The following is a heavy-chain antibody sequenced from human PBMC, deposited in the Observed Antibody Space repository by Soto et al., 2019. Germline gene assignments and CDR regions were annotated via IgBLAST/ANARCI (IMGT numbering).Heavy chain of an antibody. CDR3: ARTRIPYCSSTSCYRWYFDY. J-gene: IGHJ4*02. D-gene: IGHD2-2*01. Sequence: GGSLSLSCAASGFTFSSYAMSWVRQAPGKGLEWVSAISGSGGSTYYADSVKGRFTISRDNSKNTLYLQMNSLRAEDTAVYYCARTRIPYCSSTSCYRWYFDYWGQGTLVTVSS. CDR2: ISGSGGST. CDR1: GFTFSSYA. V-gene: IGHV3-23*01.